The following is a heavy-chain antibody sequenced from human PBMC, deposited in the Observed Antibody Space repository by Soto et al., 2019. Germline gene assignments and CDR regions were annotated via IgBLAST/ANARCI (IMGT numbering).Heavy chain of an antibody. CDR2: ISARGDST. D-gene: IGHD3-22*01. CDR3: AKVYSTASYFTDY. CDR1: GFTFSSYA. J-gene: IGHJ4*02. V-gene: IGHV3-23*04. Sequence: EVQVVESGGGLVQPGGSLRLSCSVSGFTFSSYAMGCVRQTPGKGLEWFSAISARGDSTYYADSVKGRFTISRDNSRNTVYLQMNNLRAEDTAVYTCAKVYSTASYFTDYWGQGTLVTVSS.